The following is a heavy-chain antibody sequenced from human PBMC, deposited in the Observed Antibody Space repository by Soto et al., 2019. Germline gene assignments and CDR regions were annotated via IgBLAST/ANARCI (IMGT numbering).Heavy chain of an antibody. V-gene: IGHV3-7*01. CDR1: GFTFSRYW. CDR2: IKQDGNEK. CDR3: ARFYYDSSGYLPSPYYYYYGMDV. J-gene: IGHJ6*02. Sequence: PGGSLRLSCAASGFTFSRYWMSWVRQAPGKGLEWVADIKQDGNEKYYVDSVKGRFTISRDNAKNSLYLQMNSLRAEDTAVYYCARFYYDSSGYLPSPYYYYYGMDVWGQGTTVTVSS. D-gene: IGHD3-22*01.